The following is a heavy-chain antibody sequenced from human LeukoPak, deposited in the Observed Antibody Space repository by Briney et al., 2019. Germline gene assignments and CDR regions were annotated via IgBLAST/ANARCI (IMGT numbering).Heavy chain of an antibody. D-gene: IGHD6-13*01. CDR2: ISYDGSNK. J-gene: IGHJ5*02. Sequence: GGSLRLSCAASGFTFSSYGMHWVRQAPGKGLEWVAVISYDGSNKYYADSVKGRFTISRDNSKNTLYLQMNSLRAEDTAVYYCARAVTEQQLVYWFDPWGQGTLVTVSS. V-gene: IGHV3-30*03. CDR1: GFTFSSYG. CDR3: ARAVTEQQLVYWFDP.